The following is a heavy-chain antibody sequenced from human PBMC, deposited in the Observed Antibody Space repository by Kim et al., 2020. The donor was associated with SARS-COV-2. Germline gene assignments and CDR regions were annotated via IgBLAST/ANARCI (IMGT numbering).Heavy chain of an antibody. D-gene: IGHD1-26*01. Sequence: SETLSLTCTVSGGSISSGGYYWSWIRQHPGKGLEWIGYIYYSGSTYYNPSLKSRVTISVDTSKNQFSLKLSSVTAADTAVYYCARASSGSYRSLDYWGQGTLVTVSS. CDR1: GGSISSGGYY. J-gene: IGHJ4*02. CDR3: ARASSGSYRSLDY. CDR2: IYYSGST. V-gene: IGHV4-31*03.